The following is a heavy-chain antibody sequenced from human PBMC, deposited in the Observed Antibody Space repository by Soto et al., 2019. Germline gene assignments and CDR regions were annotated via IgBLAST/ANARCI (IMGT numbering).Heavy chain of an antibody. J-gene: IGHJ4*02. V-gene: IGHV4-59*01. D-gene: IGHD5-18*01. CDR2: IYYSGST. CDR1: GGTIRNYY. Sequence: SETLSLTCTVFGGTIRNYYCSWIRQPPGKGLEWIGYIYYSGSTNYNPSLKSRVTISVDTSKNQFSLKLSSVTAADTAVYYGARAGYSHGYLDYLGQGTLVTVSP. CDR3: ARAGYSHGYLDY.